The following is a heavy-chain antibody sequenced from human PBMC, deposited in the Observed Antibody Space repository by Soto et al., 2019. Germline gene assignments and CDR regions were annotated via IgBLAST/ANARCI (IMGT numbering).Heavy chain of an antibody. V-gene: IGHV1-8*01. CDR1: GYTFTSYD. D-gene: IGHD3-3*01. J-gene: IGHJ6*03. CDR2: MNPNSGNT. Sequence: QVQLVQSGAEVKKPGASVKVSCKASGYTFTSYDINWVRQATGQGLEWMGWMNPNSGNTGYEQKFHGRVTMTKNTSISTAYMELSSLRFEDTAVYYCATVRFLDYYYMDVWGKGTTVTVSS. CDR3: ATVRFLDYYYMDV.